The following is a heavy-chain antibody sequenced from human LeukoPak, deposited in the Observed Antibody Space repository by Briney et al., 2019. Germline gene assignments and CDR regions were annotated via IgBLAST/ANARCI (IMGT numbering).Heavy chain of an antibody. V-gene: IGHV3-23*01. Sequence: EGSLTLSCVASGFTFSSYAMSWVRETPARGLEWVSSLRGNGDAFYADSVKGRFTLSRDESRNTVYLQLNKLRVEVTAIYYCAKASWVSTADAVLWGQGTVVTVSS. CDR1: GFTFSSYA. CDR2: LRGNGDA. J-gene: IGHJ4*02. CDR3: AKASWVSTADAVL. D-gene: IGHD3-16*01.